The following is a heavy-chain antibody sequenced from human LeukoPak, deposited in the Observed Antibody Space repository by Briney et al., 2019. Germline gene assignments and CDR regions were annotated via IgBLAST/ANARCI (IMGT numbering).Heavy chain of an antibody. V-gene: IGHV3-33*01. Sequence: GGSLRLSCAASGFTFSSYGMHWVRQAPGKGLEWVAVIWYDGSNKYYADSVKGRFTISRDNSKNTLYLQMNSLRAEDTAVYYCAREAGYYYDSSGYVIDYWGQGTLVTVSS. J-gene: IGHJ4*02. CDR2: IWYDGSNK. CDR1: GFTFSSYG. CDR3: AREAGYYYDSSGYVIDY. D-gene: IGHD3-22*01.